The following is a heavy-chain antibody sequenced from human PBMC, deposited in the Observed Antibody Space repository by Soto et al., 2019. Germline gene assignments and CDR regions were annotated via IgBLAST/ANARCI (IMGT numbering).Heavy chain of an antibody. CDR2: IWYDGSNK. Sequence: GGSLRLSCAASGFTFSSYGMHWVSQAPGKGLEWVAVIWYDGSNKYYADSVKGRVTISRDNSKNTLYLQMNSLRAEYTDVYYCARDSEIYSSSWYFFCGGDCYSAYYGMDVWGQGTTVTVSS. V-gene: IGHV3-33*01. CDR3: ARDSEIYSSSWYFFCGGDCYSAYYGMDV. J-gene: IGHJ6*02. CDR1: GFTFSSYG. D-gene: IGHD2-21*02.